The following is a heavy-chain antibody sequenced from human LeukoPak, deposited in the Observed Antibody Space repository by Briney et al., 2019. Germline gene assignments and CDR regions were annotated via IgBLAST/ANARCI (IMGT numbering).Heavy chain of an antibody. CDR1: GFTFSSYA. D-gene: IGHD3-22*01. CDR2: ISGSGGST. J-gene: IGHJ3*02. V-gene: IGHV3-23*01. Sequence: GGSLRLSCAASGFTFSSYAMSWARQAPGKGLEWVSAISGSGGSTYYADSVKGRFTIPRDNSKNTLYLQMNSLRAEDTAVYYCAKPSLYYLDAFDIWGQGTMVTVSS. CDR3: AKPSLYYLDAFDI.